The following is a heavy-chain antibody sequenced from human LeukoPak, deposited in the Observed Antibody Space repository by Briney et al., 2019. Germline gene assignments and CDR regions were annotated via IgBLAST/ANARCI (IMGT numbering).Heavy chain of an antibody. Sequence: PGGSLRLSCAGSGFTLDEYAMHWVRQAPGKGLEWVSGISWNSGSIAYADSVKGRFTISLDHAKNLLFLQMSSLRAADTALYYCVKGHCSSSSCFPNYYYYMDVWGTGTTVTVSS. CDR3: VKGHCSSSSCFPNYYYYMDV. J-gene: IGHJ6*03. V-gene: IGHV3-9*01. CDR2: ISWNSGSI. D-gene: IGHD2-15*01. CDR1: GFTLDEYA.